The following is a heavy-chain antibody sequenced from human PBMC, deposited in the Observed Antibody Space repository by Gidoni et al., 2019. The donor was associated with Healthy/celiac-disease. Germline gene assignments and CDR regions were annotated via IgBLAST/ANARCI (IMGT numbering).Heavy chain of an antibody. Sequence: QVQLQQWGAGLLKLSETLSLTCAVYGGSFSGYYWSWIRQPPGKGLEWIGEINHSGSTNYNPSLKSRVTISVDTSKNQFSLKLSSVTAADTAVYYCARGLDTAMIYFDYWGQGTLVTVSS. CDR3: ARGLDTAMIYFDY. V-gene: IGHV4-34*01. CDR1: GGSFSGYY. CDR2: INHSGST. D-gene: IGHD5-18*01. J-gene: IGHJ4*02.